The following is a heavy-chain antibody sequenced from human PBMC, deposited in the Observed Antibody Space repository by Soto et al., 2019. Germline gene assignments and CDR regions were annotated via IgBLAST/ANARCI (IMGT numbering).Heavy chain of an antibody. V-gene: IGHV3-30-3*01. CDR3: ANTGYSSGWYLGYFQH. Sequence: GGSLRLSCAASGCTFSSYAMHWVRQAPGKGLEWVAVISYDGSNKYYADSVKGRFTISRDNSKNTLYLQMNSLRAEDTAVYYCANTGYSSGWYLGYFQHWGQGTLVTVSS. CDR1: GCTFSSYA. D-gene: IGHD6-19*01. J-gene: IGHJ1*01. CDR2: ISYDGSNK.